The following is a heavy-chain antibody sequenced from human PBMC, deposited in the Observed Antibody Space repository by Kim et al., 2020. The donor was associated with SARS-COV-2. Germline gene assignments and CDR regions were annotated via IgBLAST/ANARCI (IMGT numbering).Heavy chain of an antibody. J-gene: IGHJ4*02. D-gene: IGHD3-16*02. CDR3: ARSLYDYVWGSYRYYFDY. CDR1: GYSFTSYW. Sequence: GESLKISCKGSGYSFTSYWIGWVRQMPGKGLEWMGIIYPGDSDTRYSPSFQGQVTISADKSISTAYLQWCSLKASDTAMYYCARSLYDYVWGSYRYYFDYWGQGTLVTVSS. V-gene: IGHV5-51*01. CDR2: IYPGDSDT.